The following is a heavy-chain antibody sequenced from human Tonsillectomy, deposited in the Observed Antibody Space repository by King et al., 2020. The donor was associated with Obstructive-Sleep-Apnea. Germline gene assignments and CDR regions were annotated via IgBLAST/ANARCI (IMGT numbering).Heavy chain of an antibody. D-gene: IGHD3-10*01. V-gene: IGHV3-48*03. Sequence: VQLVESGGGLVQPGGSLRLSCAASGFPFSSYRMNWVRQAPGKGLEWVSYISDSSTINYAESVKGRFTTSRDNAKNSLYLQMNSLRAEDTAVYYCVRERSQGVHYLDRWGQGTLVTVSS. CDR3: VRERSQGVHYLDR. J-gene: IGHJ4*02. CDR1: GFPFSSYR. CDR2: ISDSSTI.